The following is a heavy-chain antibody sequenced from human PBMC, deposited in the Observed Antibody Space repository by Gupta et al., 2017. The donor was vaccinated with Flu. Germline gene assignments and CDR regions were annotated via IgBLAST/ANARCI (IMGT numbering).Heavy chain of an antibody. CDR3: ARERQRLGQEAEGNFDY. CDR1: GDSVSSNSAA. D-gene: IGHD6-25*01. CDR2: TYYRSKWGD. Sequence: QVQLQQSGPGLVKPSQTLSLTCAISGDSVSSNSAAWNWIRQSPSRGLEWLGRTYYRSKWGDDYAESVKSRITINPDTSKNQFSLQLNSVTPEDTAVYFCARERQRLGQEAEGNFDYWGQGTLVTVSS. V-gene: IGHV6-1*01. J-gene: IGHJ4*02.